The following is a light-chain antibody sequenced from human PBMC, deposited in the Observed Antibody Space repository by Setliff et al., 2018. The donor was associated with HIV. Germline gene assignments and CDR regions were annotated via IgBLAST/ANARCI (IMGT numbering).Light chain of an antibody. V-gene: IGLV2-11*01. Sequence: QSVLTQPHSVSGSRGQSVTFSCTGASSDVGAHNSVSWYQQHPGKAPKLILYDVSKRPSGVPARFSGFQSGNTASLIISGLQPEDEADYYCCSYAGRYTFVFGSGTKATVL. CDR1: SSDVGAHNS. J-gene: IGLJ1*01. CDR3: CSYAGRYTFV. CDR2: DVS.